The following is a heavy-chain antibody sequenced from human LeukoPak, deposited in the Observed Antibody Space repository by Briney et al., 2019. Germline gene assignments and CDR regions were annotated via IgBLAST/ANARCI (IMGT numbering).Heavy chain of an antibody. D-gene: IGHD7-27*01. Sequence: SETLSLTCTVSGASVSSYYWSWIRQPPGKGLEWIGYMYYSGITNYNPSLKSRVTISVDTSKNQFSLKLSSVTAADTAVYYCARGRGLTGDLYWYFDLWGRGTLVTVSS. V-gene: IGHV4-59*08. J-gene: IGHJ2*01. CDR2: MYYSGIT. CDR3: ARGRGLTGDLYWYFDL. CDR1: GASVSSYY.